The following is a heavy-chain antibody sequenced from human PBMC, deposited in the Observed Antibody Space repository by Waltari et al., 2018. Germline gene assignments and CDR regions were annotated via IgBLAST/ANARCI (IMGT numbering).Heavy chain of an antibody. Sequence: EVQLVESGGGLVQPGGSLRLSCAASGFTFSSYWMSWVRQAPGKGLEWGANIKQDGSEKYYVDSGKGRFTISRDNAKNSLYLQMNSLRAEDTAVYYCARVLLSGLRGFDPWGQGTLVTVSS. CDR3: ARVLLSGLRGFDP. CDR2: IKQDGSEK. V-gene: IGHV3-7*03. D-gene: IGHD3-10*01. CDR1: GFTFSSYW. J-gene: IGHJ5*02.